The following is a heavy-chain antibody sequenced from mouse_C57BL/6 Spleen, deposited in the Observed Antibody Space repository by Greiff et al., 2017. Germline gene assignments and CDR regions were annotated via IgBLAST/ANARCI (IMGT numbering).Heavy chain of an antibody. CDR3: ARLLITTVVEGYAMDY. D-gene: IGHD1-1*01. Sequence: QVQLKESGPGLVAPSQSLSITCTVSGFSFTSYAISWVRQPPGTGLEWLGVIWTGGGTNYNSALKSRLSISKDNTKSTVVLKMNSLQTDDTARYYCARLLITTVVEGYAMDYWGQGTSVTVSS. V-gene: IGHV2-9-1*01. CDR1: GFSFTSYA. J-gene: IGHJ4*01. CDR2: IWTGGGT.